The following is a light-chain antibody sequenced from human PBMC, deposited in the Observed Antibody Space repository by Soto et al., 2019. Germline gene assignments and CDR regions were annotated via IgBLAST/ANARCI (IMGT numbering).Light chain of an antibody. CDR1: SSNIGAGYH. Sequence: QSVLTQPPSVSGAPGQRVTISCTGSSSNIGAGYHVHWYQQLPGAAPKLLIFGDSNRPSGVPDRFSGSKSGTSASLAITGLQADDEADYYCQSSDSRLSGSDVFGTGTKDTVL. J-gene: IGLJ1*01. CDR3: QSSDSRLSGSDV. CDR2: GDS. V-gene: IGLV1-40*01.